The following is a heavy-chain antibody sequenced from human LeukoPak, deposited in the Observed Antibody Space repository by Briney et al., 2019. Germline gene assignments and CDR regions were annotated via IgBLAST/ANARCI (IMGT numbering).Heavy chain of an antibody. CDR2: IIPIFGTA. CDR3: ARAPSIQWGNSWFDP. CDR1: GGTFSSHA. J-gene: IGHJ5*02. Sequence: SVKVSCKASGGTFSSHAISWVRQAPGQGLEWMGGIIPIFGTANYAQKFQGRVTITADESTSTAYMELSSLRSEDTAVYYCARAPSIQWGNSWFDPWAREPWSPSPQ. D-gene: IGHD3-16*01. V-gene: IGHV1-69*01.